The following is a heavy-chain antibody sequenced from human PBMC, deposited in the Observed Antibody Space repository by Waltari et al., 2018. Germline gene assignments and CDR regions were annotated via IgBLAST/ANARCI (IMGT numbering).Heavy chain of an antibody. V-gene: IGHV4-59*01. J-gene: IGHJ6*02. Sequence: QVQLQESGPGLVKPSETLSLTCTVSGGSISSYYWSWIRQPPGKGLEWIGYIYYSGSTNYNPALKSRVTISVDTSKNQFSLKLSSMTAADTAVYYCARGGTTRSLSDGMDVWGQGTTVTVSS. CDR1: GGSISSYY. D-gene: IGHD1-7*01. CDR2: IYYSGST. CDR3: ARGGTTRSLSDGMDV.